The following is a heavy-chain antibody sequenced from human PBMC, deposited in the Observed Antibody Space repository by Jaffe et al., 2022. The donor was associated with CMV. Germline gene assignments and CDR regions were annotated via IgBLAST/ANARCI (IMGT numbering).Heavy chain of an antibody. D-gene: IGHD1-26*01. CDR1: GGSISSYY. V-gene: IGHV4-59*01. CDR3: ARGDFPPTERYSGSYYEDY. Sequence: QVQLQESGPGLVKPSETLSLTCTVSGGSISSYYWSWIRQPPGKGLEWIGYIYYSGSTNYNPSLKSRVTISVDTSKNQFSLKLSSVTAADTAVYYCARGDFPPTERYSGSYYEDYWGQGTLVTVSS. CDR2: IYYSGST. J-gene: IGHJ4*02.